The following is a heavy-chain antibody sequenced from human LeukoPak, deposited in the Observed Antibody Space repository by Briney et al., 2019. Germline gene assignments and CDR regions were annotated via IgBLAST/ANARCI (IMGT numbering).Heavy chain of an antibody. CDR1: GFTFDDYA. J-gene: IGHJ4*02. CDR2: ISWNSGSI. Sequence: PGGSLRLSCAASGFTFDDYAMHWVRQAPGKGLEWVSGISWNSGSIGYADSVKGRFTISRDNAKNSLYLQMNSLRVEDTALYYCATYGDYLGDYWGQGTLVTVSS. V-gene: IGHV3-9*01. CDR3: ATYGDYLGDY. D-gene: IGHD4-17*01.